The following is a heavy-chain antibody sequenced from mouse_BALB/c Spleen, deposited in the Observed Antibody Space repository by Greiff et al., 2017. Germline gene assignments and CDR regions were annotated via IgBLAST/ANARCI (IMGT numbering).Heavy chain of an antibody. J-gene: IGHJ4*01. CDR1: GFSLTSYG. Sequence: QVQLKQSGPGLVAPSQSLSITCTVSGFSLTSYGVHWVRQPPGKGLEWLGVIWAGGSTNYNSALMSRLSISKDNSKSQVFLKMNSLQTDDTAMYYCARDRDGYYYAMDYWGQGTSVTVSS. CDR2: IWAGGST. V-gene: IGHV2-9*02. D-gene: IGHD2-3*01. CDR3: ARDRDGYYYAMDY.